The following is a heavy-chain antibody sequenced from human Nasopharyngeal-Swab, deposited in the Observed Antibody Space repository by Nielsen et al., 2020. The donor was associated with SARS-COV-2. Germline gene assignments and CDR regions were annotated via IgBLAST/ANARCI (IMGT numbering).Heavy chain of an antibody. CDR2: ISGSDYTT. V-gene: IGHV3-23*01. Sequence: GESLKISCAASGFTFRSYAISWVRQAPGKGLEWVSVISGSDYTTYYADSVKGRFTISRDNSKNTVNLQMNSLRAEDTAVYYCARAGGGYSYADYWGQGTLVTVSS. J-gene: IGHJ4*02. CDR1: GFTFRSYA. D-gene: IGHD5-18*01. CDR3: ARAGGGYSYADY.